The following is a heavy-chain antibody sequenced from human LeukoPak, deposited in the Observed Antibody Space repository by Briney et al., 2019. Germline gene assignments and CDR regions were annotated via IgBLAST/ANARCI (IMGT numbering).Heavy chain of an antibody. V-gene: IGHV4-61*02. CDR2: IYTSGST. D-gene: IGHD2-2*01. CDR1: GGSISSGSYY. J-gene: IGHJ4*02. Sequence: PSETLSLTCTVSGGSISSGSYYWSWIRQPAGKGLEWNGRIYTSGSTNYNPSLKSRVTISVDTSKNQFSLKLSSVTAADTAVYYCARFTSLVDYWGQGTLVTVSS. CDR3: ARFTSLVDY.